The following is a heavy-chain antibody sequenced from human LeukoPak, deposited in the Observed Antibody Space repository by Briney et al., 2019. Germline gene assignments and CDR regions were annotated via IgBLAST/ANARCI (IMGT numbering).Heavy chain of an antibody. D-gene: IGHD3-9*01. CDR1: GFNFNDYA. CDR2: INWDSDSL. V-gene: IGHV3-9*01. CDR3: AKSERRDWYGDAFAI. J-gene: IGHJ3*02. Sequence: PGRSLRLSCAASGFNFNDYAMSWVRQAPGKGLERVSGINWDSDSLGYADSVKGRFTISRDNAKNSLFLQMTSLSAEDTALYYCAKSERRDWYGDAFAIWGQGTMVTVSS.